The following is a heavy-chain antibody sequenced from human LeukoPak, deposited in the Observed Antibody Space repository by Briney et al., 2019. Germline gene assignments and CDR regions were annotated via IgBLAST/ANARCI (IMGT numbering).Heavy chain of an antibody. Sequence: SETLSLTCTVSGGSIRSSYYYWGWIRQPPGKGLEWIGSIYDSGSTYYNPSLKSRVTISVDTSKNQFSLKLNSVTAADTAVYYCASLTPISHDYGDLNWGQGTLVTVSS. CDR3: ASLTPISHDYGDLN. V-gene: IGHV4-39*01. J-gene: IGHJ4*02. CDR2: IYDSGST. CDR1: GGSIRSSYYY. D-gene: IGHD4-17*01.